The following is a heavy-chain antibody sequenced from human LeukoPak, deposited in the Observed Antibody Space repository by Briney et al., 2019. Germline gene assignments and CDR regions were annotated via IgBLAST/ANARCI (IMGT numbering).Heavy chain of an antibody. CDR3: ARGTASSWYTATGYYGMDV. CDR2: TYYRSKWYN. Sequence: SQTLSLTCAISGDSVSSNSAAWNWIRQSPSRGLEWLGRTYYRSKWYNDYAVSVKSRITINPDTSKNQFSLQLNSVTPEDTAVYYRARGTASSWYTATGYYGMDVWGQGTTVAVSS. D-gene: IGHD6-13*01. CDR1: GDSVSSNSAA. J-gene: IGHJ6*02. V-gene: IGHV6-1*01.